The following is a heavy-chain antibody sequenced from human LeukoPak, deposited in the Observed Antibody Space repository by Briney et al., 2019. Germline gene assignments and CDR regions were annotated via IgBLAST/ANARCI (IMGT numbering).Heavy chain of an antibody. D-gene: IGHD3-10*01. J-gene: IGHJ6*03. CDR1: GGSFSGYY. V-gene: IGHV4-34*01. CDR2: INHSGST. Sequence: SETLSLTCAVYGGSFSGYYWSWIRQPPGKGLEWIGEINHSGSTNYNPSLKSRVTISVDTSKNQFSLKLSSVTAADTAVYYCAREQYGSGSYEYYYMDVWGKGTTVTISS. CDR3: AREQYGSGSYEYYYMDV.